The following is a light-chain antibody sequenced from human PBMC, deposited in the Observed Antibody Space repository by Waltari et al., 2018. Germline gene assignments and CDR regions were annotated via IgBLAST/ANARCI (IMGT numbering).Light chain of an antibody. Sequence: DIVMTQSPDSLSVSLGERATITCTSSTSVFHNSNNKNSLAWFQQKAGQPPNLLVYWASTRQSGVPDRFSGSGTETDFTLTISGLQAEDVAVYYCQQYFSGPYTFGQGTRLEIK. J-gene: IGKJ2*01. CDR1: TSVFHNSNNKNS. CDR3: QQYFSGPYT. V-gene: IGKV4-1*01. CDR2: WAS.